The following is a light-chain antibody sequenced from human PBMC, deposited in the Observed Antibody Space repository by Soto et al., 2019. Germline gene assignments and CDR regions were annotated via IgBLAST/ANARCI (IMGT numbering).Light chain of an antibody. V-gene: IGLV2-14*01. CDR1: SGDIGDYNY. J-gene: IGLJ1*01. CDR3: TSFTASSTPV. Sequence: QSALTQPASVSGSPGQSITISCSGTSGDIGDYNYVSWYQQRPGKAPKIIIYDATKRPSGVSNRFSGSKSAKTASLTISGLQTEDEADYYCTSFTASSTPVFGTGTKLTVL. CDR2: DAT.